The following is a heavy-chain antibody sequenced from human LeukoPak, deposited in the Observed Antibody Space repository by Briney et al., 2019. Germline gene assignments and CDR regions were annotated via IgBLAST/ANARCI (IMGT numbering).Heavy chain of an antibody. D-gene: IGHD4-17*01. CDR1: GYGFTSYW. CDR3: ARRNYGDYGEDWFDP. J-gene: IGHJ5*02. CDR2: IYPGDSDT. V-gene: IGHV5-51*01. Sequence: GESLKISCKGSGYGFTSYWIGWVRQMPGKGLEWMGIIYPGDSDTRYSPSFQGQVTISADKSISTAYLQWSSLKASDTAMYYCARRNYGDYGEDWFDPWGQGTLVTVSS.